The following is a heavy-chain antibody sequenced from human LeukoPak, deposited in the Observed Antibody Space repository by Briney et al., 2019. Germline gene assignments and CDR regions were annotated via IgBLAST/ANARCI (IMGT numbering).Heavy chain of an antibody. CDR2: IYGSGST. CDR3: ARNVGWYSHDS. D-gene: IGHD6-19*01. V-gene: IGHV4-59*08. Sequence: SETLSLTCTVSGDSLSSHYWSWIRQPPGKGLEWIGYIYGSGSTHYDPTLRSRVTISEDTSKNQFSLKLTSVTAADTAVYYCARNVGWYSHDSWGQGTLVTVSS. J-gene: IGHJ4*02. CDR1: GDSLSSHY.